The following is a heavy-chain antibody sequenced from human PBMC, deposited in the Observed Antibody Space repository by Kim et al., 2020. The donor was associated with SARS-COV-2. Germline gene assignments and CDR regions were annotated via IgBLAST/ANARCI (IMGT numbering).Heavy chain of an antibody. Sequence: SETLSLTCTVSGGSISSSSYYWGWIRQPPGKGLEWIGSIYYSGSTYYNPSLKSRVTISVDTSKNQFSLKLSSVTAADTAVYYCARAGTRYYYGSGSYYGFDYWGQGTLGTVSS. J-gene: IGHJ4*02. V-gene: IGHV4-39*01. CDR3: ARAGTRYYYGSGSYYGFDY. CDR2: IYYSGST. CDR1: GGSISSSSYY. D-gene: IGHD3-10*01.